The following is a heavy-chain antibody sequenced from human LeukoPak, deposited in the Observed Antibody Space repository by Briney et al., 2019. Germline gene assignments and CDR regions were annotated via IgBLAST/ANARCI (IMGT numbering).Heavy chain of an antibody. Sequence: GGSLRLSCAASGFTFSSYWMSWVRQAPGKGLEWVANIKQDGSGKYYVDSVKGRFTISRDNAKNSLYLQMNSLRAEDTAVYYCARDGIYYGSGSYDAFDIWGQGTMVTVSS. V-gene: IGHV3-7*01. J-gene: IGHJ3*02. CDR3: ARDGIYYGSGSYDAFDI. D-gene: IGHD3-10*01. CDR1: GFTFSSYW. CDR2: IKQDGSGK.